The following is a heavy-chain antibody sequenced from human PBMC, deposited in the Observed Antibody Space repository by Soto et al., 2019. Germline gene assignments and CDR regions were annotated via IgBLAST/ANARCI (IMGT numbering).Heavy chain of an antibody. J-gene: IGHJ1*01. Sequence: QVQLVESGGGLVKPGGSLRLSCAASGFAFSDYYMSWIRQAPGKGLEWISYISGTSNTIYYADSVKGRFIISRDNARNLLYLQMNSLRAEDTAVYYCAREGNRFQYWGQGTLVTVSS. D-gene: IGHD3-10*01. CDR1: GFAFSDYY. V-gene: IGHV3-11*01. CDR3: AREGNRFQY. CDR2: ISGTSNTI.